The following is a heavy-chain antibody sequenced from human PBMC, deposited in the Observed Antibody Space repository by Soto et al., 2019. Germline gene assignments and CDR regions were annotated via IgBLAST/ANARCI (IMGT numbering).Heavy chain of an antibody. CDR1: GDSVSSNTAA. V-gene: IGHV6-1*01. CDR2: TYYRSNWRH. D-gene: IGHD6-19*01. J-gene: IGHJ4*02. Sequence: PSQTLSLTCAISGDSVSSNTAAWNWIRSSPSRGLEWLGRTYYRSNWRHDYAVSVESRITVNPDTSKNHFSLQLNSVTPDDTAVYYCDRGVAGSGFDLWGQGNLVTVSS. CDR3: DRGVAGSGFDL.